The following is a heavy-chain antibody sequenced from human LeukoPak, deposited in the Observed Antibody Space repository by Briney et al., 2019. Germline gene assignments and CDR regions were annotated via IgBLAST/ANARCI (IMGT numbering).Heavy chain of an antibody. V-gene: IGHV3-9*01. CDR2: ITPNSGGV. D-gene: IGHD6-25*01. Sequence: GGSLRLSCAASGFTFDNYVMHWVRLVPGKGLECVSSITPNSGGVGYAASVKGRFIISRDNAKNSLYLQMNSLRDEDTAVYYCARDSAAHGGYWGQGTPVIVSS. CDR3: ARDSAAHGGY. J-gene: IGHJ4*02. CDR1: GFTFDNYV.